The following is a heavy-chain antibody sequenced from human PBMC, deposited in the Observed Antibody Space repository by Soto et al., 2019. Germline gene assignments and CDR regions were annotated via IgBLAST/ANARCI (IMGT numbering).Heavy chain of an antibody. Sequence: EVQLVESGGGLVQPGESLRLSCAASGFTFSSYWMHWVRQATGTGLVWVSRINSDGSSTSYAGSVKGRFTISRDNTKNTLYLQMISLRAEDTAVYYCVRTSLVVAAATREDYWGQGTLVTVSS. CDR2: INSDGSST. J-gene: IGHJ4*02. D-gene: IGHD2-15*01. V-gene: IGHV3-74*01. CDR1: GFTFSSYW. CDR3: VRTSLVVAAATREDY.